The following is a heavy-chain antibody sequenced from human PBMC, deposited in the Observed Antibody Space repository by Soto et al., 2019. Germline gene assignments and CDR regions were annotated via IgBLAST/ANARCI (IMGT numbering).Heavy chain of an antibody. CDR3: ARAGGSSSWYVVY. CDR1: GGSISSYY. J-gene: IGHJ4*02. CDR2: IYYSGST. V-gene: IGHV4-59*01. Sequence: SETLSLTCTVSGGSISSYYWSWIRQPPGKGLEWIGYIYYSGSTNYNPSLKSRVTISVDTSKNQFSLKLSSVTAADTAVYYCARAGGSSSWYVVYWGQGTLVTVSS. D-gene: IGHD6-13*01.